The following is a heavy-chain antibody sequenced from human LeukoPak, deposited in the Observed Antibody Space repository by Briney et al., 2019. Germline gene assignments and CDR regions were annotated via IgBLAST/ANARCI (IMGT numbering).Heavy chain of an antibody. J-gene: IGHJ6*03. V-gene: IGHV4-59*12. CDR1: GGSISSYY. D-gene: IGHD6-19*01. Sequence: PSETLSLTCTVSGGSISSYYWSWIRQPPGKGLEWIGYIYYSGSTNYNPSLKSRVTISVDTSKNQFSLKLSSVTAADTAVYYCARGRSSRRYYYYYMDVWGKGTTVTVSS. CDR3: ARGRSSRRYYYYYMDV. CDR2: IYYSGST.